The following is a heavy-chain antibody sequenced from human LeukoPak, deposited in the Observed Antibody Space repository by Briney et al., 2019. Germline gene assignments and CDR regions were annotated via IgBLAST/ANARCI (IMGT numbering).Heavy chain of an antibody. CDR2: INPSGGST. CDR3: ARDPRWYCSSTSCPDHYDY. V-gene: IGHV1-46*01. CDR1: GYTFTSYY. J-gene: IGHJ4*02. D-gene: IGHD2-2*01. Sequence: GASVKVSCKASGYTFTSYYMHWVRQAPGQGLEWMGIINPSGGSTSYAQKFQGRVTMTRDTSTSTVYMELSSLRSEDTAVYYCARDPRWYCSSTSCPDHYDYWGQGTLVTVSS.